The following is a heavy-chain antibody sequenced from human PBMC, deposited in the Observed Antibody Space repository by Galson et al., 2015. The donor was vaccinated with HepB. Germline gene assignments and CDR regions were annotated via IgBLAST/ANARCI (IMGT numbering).Heavy chain of an antibody. CDR1: GASISSYY. CDR3: TGGGYSTGFNRGAFDF. V-gene: IGHV4-59*01. D-gene: IGHD6-19*01. CDR2: IYYSGST. Sequence: SETLSLTCTVSGASISSYYWSWIRQPPGKGLEWIGYIYYSGSTNYNPSLKSRVTISVDTSKNQLSLKLSSVTAADTAVFYCTGGGYSTGFNRGAFDFWGQGTMVTASS. J-gene: IGHJ3*01.